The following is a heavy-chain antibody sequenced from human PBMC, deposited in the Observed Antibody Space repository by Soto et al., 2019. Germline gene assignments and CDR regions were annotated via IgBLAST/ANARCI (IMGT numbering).Heavy chain of an antibody. CDR3: ARDQKESGQQLHYYYGMDV. V-gene: IGHV3-21*01. CDR1: VFSFSSYS. D-gene: IGHD6-13*01. Sequence: GGSLRLSCAASVFSFSSYSMNWVRQAPGKGLEWVASISSSSSYIYYADSVKGRFTISRDNAKNSLYLQMNSMRAEDTAVYYCARDQKESGQQLHYYYGMDVWGQGTTVTVSS. CDR2: ISSSSSYI. J-gene: IGHJ6*02.